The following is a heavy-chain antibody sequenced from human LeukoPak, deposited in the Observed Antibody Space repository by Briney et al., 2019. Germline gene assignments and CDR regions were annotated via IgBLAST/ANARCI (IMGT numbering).Heavy chain of an antibody. V-gene: IGHV4-38-2*01. CDR2: TYYSGST. CDR1: GYSLSRGYY. Sequence: PSQTLSLTCAVSGYSLSRGYYWGWIRQPPRKGLEWIGRTYYSGSTYYNPSLKSRVTISVDTSKNQFSLKLSSVTAADTAVYCCARVATTTNPPQRPFDYWGQGTLVTVSS. CDR3: ARVATTTNPPQRPFDY. D-gene: IGHD5-12*01. J-gene: IGHJ4*02.